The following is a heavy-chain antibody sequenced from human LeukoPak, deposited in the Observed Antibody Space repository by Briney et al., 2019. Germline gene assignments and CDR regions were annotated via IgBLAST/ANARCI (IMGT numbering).Heavy chain of an antibody. J-gene: IGHJ4*02. D-gene: IGHD2-2*01. V-gene: IGHV4-38-2*02. Sequence: KPPETLSLTCTVSGYSISSGYYWGWIRQPPGKGLEWIGSIYHSGSTYYNPSLKSRVTISVDTSKNQFSLKLSSVTAADTAVYYCARDDLVVPAANPDDYWGQGTLVTVSS. CDR3: ARDDLVVPAANPDDY. CDR2: IYHSGST. CDR1: GYSISSGYY.